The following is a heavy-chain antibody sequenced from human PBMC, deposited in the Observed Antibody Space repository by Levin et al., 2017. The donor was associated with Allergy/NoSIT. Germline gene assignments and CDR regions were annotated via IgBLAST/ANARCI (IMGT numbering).Heavy chain of an antibody. CDR2: IYYTGSA. CDR3: ATKRDASGSYY. V-gene: IGHV4-39*01. Sequence: SETLSLTCTVSGGSISGSSYYWGWIRQPPGTGLEWIASIYYTGSAYYNPSLKSRLTISVDTSKNQFSLKLSSVTAADTAVYYGATKRDASGSYYWGQGTLVTVSS. D-gene: IGHD3-10*01. CDR1: GGSISGSSYY. J-gene: IGHJ4*02.